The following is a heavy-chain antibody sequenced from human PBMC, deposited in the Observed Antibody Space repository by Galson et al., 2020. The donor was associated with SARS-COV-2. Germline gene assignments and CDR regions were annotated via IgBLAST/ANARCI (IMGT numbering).Heavy chain of an antibody. V-gene: IGHV4-39*01. D-gene: IGHD3-3*01. Sequence: SETLSLTCTVSGDSISRSSYYWGWIRQPPGKGLEWIGTIYYTGTTYYNPSLKSRVTISVDTSKNQFSLKLSSVSAADTAVYYCARQGPDGVVMTVGTTPFDYWGQGTLVTVSS. J-gene: IGHJ4*02. CDR2: IYYTGTT. CDR3: ARQGPDGVVMTVGTTPFDY. CDR1: GDSISRSSYY.